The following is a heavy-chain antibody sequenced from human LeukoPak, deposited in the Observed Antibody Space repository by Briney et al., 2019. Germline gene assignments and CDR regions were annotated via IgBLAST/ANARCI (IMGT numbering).Heavy chain of an antibody. CDR3: AKDVSPGLVMVRGPIFLS. J-gene: IGHJ4*02. CDR1: GFTFSSYV. Sequence: QPGGSLRLSCEASGFTFSSYVMSWVRQAPGKGPEWVSTISGSGSGTYYADSVKGRFTISRDNSKNTLYVEMNSLRAEDTAVYYCAKDVSPGLVMVRGPIFLSWGQGTLVTVSS. CDR2: ISGSGSGT. V-gene: IGHV3-23*01. D-gene: IGHD3-10*01.